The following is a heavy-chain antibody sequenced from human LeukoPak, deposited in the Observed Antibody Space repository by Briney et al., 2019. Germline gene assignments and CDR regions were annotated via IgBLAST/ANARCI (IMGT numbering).Heavy chain of an antibody. CDR3: ARISYYDFGIDY. V-gene: IGHV1-69*04. J-gene: IGHJ4*02. CDR2: IIPILGIA. Sequence: SVKVSCKASGGTFSSYAISWVRQTPGQGLEWMGRIIPILGIANYAQKFQGRVTITADKSTSTAYMELSSLRSEDTAVYYCARISYYDFGIDYWGQGTLVTVSS. CDR1: GGTFSSYA. D-gene: IGHD3-3*01.